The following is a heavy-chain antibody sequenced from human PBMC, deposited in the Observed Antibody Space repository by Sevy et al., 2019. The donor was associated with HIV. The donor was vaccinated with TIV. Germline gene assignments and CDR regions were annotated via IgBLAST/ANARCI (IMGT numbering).Heavy chain of an antibody. V-gene: IGHV4-59*01. CDR2: IYYSGST. D-gene: IGHD4-17*01. J-gene: IGHJ6*03. Sequence: SGTLSLTCTVSGGSISSYYWSWIRQPPGKGLEWIGYIYYSGSTNYNPSLKSRVTISVDTSKNQFSLKLSSVTAADTAVYYCARDSYGDYDYYYYMDVWGKGTTVTVSS. CDR3: ARDSYGDYDYYYYMDV. CDR1: GGSISSYY.